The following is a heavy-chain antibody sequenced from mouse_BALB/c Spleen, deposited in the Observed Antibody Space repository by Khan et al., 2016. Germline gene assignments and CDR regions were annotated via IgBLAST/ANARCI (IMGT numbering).Heavy chain of an antibody. CDR2: ISYSGST. Sequence: VQLQESGPGLVKPSQSLSLTCTVTGYSITSDYAWNWIRQFPGNTLEWMGYISYSGSTSYNPSLKSRISITRDTSKHQFFLQLNSVTTAAPATSYSARSTTASRLGAYWGQGTLVTVSA. CDR3: ARSTTASRLGAY. CDR1: GYSITSDYA. J-gene: IGHJ3*01. V-gene: IGHV3-2*02. D-gene: IGHD1-2*01.